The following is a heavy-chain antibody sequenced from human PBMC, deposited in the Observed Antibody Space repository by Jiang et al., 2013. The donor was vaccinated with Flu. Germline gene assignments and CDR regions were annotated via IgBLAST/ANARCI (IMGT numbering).Heavy chain of an antibody. J-gene: IGHJ6*02. CDR2: INYTGRT. V-gene: IGHV4-34*01. CDR1: GGSFSGYS. Sequence: LLKPSETLSLTCAIYGGSFSGYSWSWIRQPPGKGLEWVGEINYTGRTNYNPSLKSRVTISLDTSKNQLSLKLTSMTAADTAVYFCARDDKGMDVWGQGTTVTVSS. CDR3: ARDDKGMDV. D-gene: IGHD1-1*01.